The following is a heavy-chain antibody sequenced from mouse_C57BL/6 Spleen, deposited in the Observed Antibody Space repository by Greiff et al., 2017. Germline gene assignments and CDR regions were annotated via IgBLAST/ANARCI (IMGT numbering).Heavy chain of an antibody. CDR3: SRWRSDCSSRYYAMDY. Sequence: VQLQQSGAELVRPGTSVQVSCKASGYAFTNYLIEWVKQRPGQGLEWIGVINPGSGGTNNNEKFKGKATLTADKSSITAYMQLSSLTSDDSAVYFYSRWRSDCSSRYYAMDYWGQGTSVTVSS. V-gene: IGHV1-54*01. CDR1: GYAFTNYL. D-gene: IGHD1-1*01. J-gene: IGHJ4*01. CDR2: INPGSGGT.